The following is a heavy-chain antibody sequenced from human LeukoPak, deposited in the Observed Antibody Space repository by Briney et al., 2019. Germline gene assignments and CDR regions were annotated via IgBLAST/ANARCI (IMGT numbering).Heavy chain of an antibody. D-gene: IGHD2/OR15-2a*01. CDR1: GDSISGYY. Sequence: SETLSLTCTVSGDSISGYYWSWIRQPAGKGLEWIGRIYTSGSTKYNPSFQGRVTMPLDTSKNQFSLRLSSVTAADTAIYYCAKYKFGSDYFSNWGQGTLVTVSS. J-gene: IGHJ4*02. V-gene: IGHV4-4*07. CDR3: AKYKFGSDYFSN. CDR2: IYTSGST.